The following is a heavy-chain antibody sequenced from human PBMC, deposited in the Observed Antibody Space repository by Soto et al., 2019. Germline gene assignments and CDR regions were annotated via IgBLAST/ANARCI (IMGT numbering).Heavy chain of an antibody. CDR3: AKAEYGDYVYYFDY. D-gene: IGHD4-17*01. CDR2: TWNDGSNK. CDR1: ALSLSSYG. Sequence: GGSLRLSSPASALSLSSYGMHWVRQVPSKGPEWVAVTWNDGSNKYYADSVKGRFTITRDNSKNTLYLQMNSLRSEDTAVYYCAKAEYGDYVYYFDYWGQGTLVTVSS. V-gene: IGHV3-30*02. J-gene: IGHJ4*02.